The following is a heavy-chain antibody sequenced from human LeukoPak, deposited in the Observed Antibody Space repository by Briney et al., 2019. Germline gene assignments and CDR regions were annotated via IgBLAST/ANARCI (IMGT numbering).Heavy chain of an antibody. CDR1: GFTFSSYA. D-gene: IGHD3-22*01. J-gene: IGHJ4*02. V-gene: IGHV3-23*01. Sequence: GGSLRLSCAASGFTFSSYAVSWVRQAPGKGLECVSTISGRGASTYYADSVKGRFTISRDNSKNTLYLEMNSLRAEDSAVYCCAKGSSSGYAYYFDFWGQGTLVTVSS. CDR2: ISGRGAST. CDR3: AKGSSSGYAYYFDF.